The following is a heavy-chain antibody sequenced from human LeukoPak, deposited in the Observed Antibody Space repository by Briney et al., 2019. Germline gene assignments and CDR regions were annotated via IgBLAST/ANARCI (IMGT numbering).Heavy chain of an antibody. CDR3: ARVSFSAFDI. CDR2: ISSSSSYI. Sequence: GGSLRLSCAASGFTFSGYSMNWVRQAPGKGLEWVSSISSSSSYIYYADSMKGRFTISRDNAKNSLYLQMNSLRAEDTAVYYCARVSFSAFDIWGQGTMVTVSS. CDR1: GFTFSGYS. V-gene: IGHV3-21*01. J-gene: IGHJ3*02.